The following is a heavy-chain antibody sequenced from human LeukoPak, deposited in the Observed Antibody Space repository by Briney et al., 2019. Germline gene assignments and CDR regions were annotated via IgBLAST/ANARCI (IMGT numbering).Heavy chain of an antibody. J-gene: IGHJ4*02. D-gene: IGHD3-9*01. V-gene: IGHV1-2*02. CDR2: IIPNSGGT. CDR3: ARPYYDILTGDYRTLPVFDY. CDR1: GYSFTDYY. Sequence: ASVKVSCKASGYSFTDYYIHWVRQAPGQGLEWMGWIIPNSGGTRLAQKFQGRVTMTRDTSFSTAYMELSNLRSDDTAVYYCARPYYDILTGDYRTLPVFDYWGPGTLVTVSS.